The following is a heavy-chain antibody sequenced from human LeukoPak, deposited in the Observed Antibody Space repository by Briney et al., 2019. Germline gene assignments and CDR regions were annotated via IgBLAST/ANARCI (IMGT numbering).Heavy chain of an antibody. Sequence: GGSLRLSCVGSTFIFGSYSMNWVRQAPGKGLEWVSYISETSSHRYYADSVKGRFTISRDNAQNSLYLQMNSPSAEDTGIYYCARDRATKARIGGMDVWGQGTTVIVSS. D-gene: IGHD3-16*01. V-gene: IGHV3-21*06. CDR1: TFIFGSYS. J-gene: IGHJ6*02. CDR2: ISETSSHR. CDR3: ARDRATKARIGGMDV.